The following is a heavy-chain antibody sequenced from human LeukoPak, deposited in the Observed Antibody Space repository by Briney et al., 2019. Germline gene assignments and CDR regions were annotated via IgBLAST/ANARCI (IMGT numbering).Heavy chain of an antibody. J-gene: IGHJ5*01. D-gene: IGHD4-17*01. CDR2: ISGSGGST. V-gene: IGHV3-23*01. CDR3: AKCTTRNSHYPIDS. CDR1: GFTFSSYA. Sequence: GGSLRLSCAASGFTFSSYAMHWVRQAPGKGLEWVSGISGSGGSTYYADSVKGRFTISRDNSKNTLYLQMNSLRAEDTAVYYCAKCTTRNSHYPIDSWGQGTLVTVSS.